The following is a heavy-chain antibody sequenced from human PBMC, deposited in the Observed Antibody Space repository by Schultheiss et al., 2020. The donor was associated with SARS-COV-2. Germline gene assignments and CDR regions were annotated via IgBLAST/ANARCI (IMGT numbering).Heavy chain of an antibody. V-gene: IGHV1-18*01. CDR1: GYTFTSYG. J-gene: IGHJ4*02. CDR2: ISAYNGNT. CDR3: ARDPPLSVGATTRDDY. D-gene: IGHD1-26*01. Sequence: ASVKVSCKASGYTFTSYGISWVRQAPGQGLEWMGWISAYNGNTNYAQKLQGRVTMTTDTSTSTAYMELRSLRSDDTAVYYCARDPPLSVGATTRDDYWGQGTLVTVSS.